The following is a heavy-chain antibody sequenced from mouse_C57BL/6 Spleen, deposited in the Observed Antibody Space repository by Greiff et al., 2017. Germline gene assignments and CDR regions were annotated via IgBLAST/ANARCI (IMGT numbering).Heavy chain of an antibody. Sequence: EVQLQQSGAELVRPGASVKLSCTASGFNIKDDYMHWVKQRPEQGLEWIGWIDPENGDTEYASKFQGKATITADTSSNTAYLQLSSLTSEDTAVYYCTLDYYGSSYNYWGQGTTLTVSS. V-gene: IGHV14-4*01. CDR1: GFNIKDDY. CDR3: TLDYYGSSYNY. J-gene: IGHJ2*01. CDR2: IDPENGDT. D-gene: IGHD1-1*01.